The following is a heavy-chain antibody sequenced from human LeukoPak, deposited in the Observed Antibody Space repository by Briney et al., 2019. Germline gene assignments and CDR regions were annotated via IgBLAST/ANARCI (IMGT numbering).Heavy chain of an antibody. V-gene: IGHV4-4*09. CDR3: ARLCDWNYVDY. CDR1: GGSISSYY. Sequence: SETLSLTCTVSGGSISSYYWSWIRQPPGKGPEWIGYIYTSGSTNYNPSLKSRVTISVDTSKNQFSLKLSSVTAADTAVYYCARLCDWNYVDYWGQGTLVTVSS. J-gene: IGHJ4*02. D-gene: IGHD1-1*01. CDR2: IYTSGST.